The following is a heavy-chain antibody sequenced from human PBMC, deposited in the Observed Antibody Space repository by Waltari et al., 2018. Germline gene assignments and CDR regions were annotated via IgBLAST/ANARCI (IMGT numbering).Heavy chain of an antibody. D-gene: IGHD3-22*01. J-gene: IGHJ3*02. V-gene: IGHV1-69*01. CDR2: VIPIFGTA. CDR1: GGTFSSYA. Sequence: QVQLVQSGAEVKKPGSSVKVSCKASGGTFSSYAISWVRQAPGQGLEWMGGVIPIFGTANYAQKFQGRGTITADESTSTAYMELSSLRSEDTAVYYCARVELDYYDSSGYWNAFDIWGQGTMVTVSS. CDR3: ARVELDYYDSSGYWNAFDI.